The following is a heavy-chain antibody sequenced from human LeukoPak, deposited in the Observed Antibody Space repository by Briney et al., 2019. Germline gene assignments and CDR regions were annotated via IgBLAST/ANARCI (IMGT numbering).Heavy chain of an antibody. CDR1: GGSFSGYY. J-gene: IGHJ6*03. D-gene: IGHD5-18*01. V-gene: IGHV4-34*01. CDR3: ARGPIQLWITYYYYYMDV. Sequence: PSETLSLTCAVYGGSFSGYYWSWIRQPPGKGLEWIGEINHSGSTNYNPSLKSRVTISVDTSKNQFCLKLSSVTAADTAVYYCARGPIQLWITYYYYYMDVWGKGTTVTVSS. CDR2: INHSGST.